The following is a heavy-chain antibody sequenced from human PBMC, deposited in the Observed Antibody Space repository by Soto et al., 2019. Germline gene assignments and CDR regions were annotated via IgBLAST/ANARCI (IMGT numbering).Heavy chain of an antibody. CDR2: ISYDGSNK. V-gene: IGHV3-30*18. CDR1: GFTFSTYS. J-gene: IGHJ6*02. Sequence: PGGSLRLSCAASGFTFSTYSMTWVRQAPGKGLEWVAVISYDGSNKYYADSVKGRFTISRDNSKNMVYLQMNSLRPEDTTVYYCAKDLASWQPNNYYYYGMDVWGQGTTVTVSS. D-gene: IGHD3-3*02. CDR3: AKDLASWQPNNYYYYGMDV.